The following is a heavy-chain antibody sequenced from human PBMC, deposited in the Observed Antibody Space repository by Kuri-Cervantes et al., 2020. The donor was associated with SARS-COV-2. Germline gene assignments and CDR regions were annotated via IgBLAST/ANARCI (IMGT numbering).Heavy chain of an antibody. Sequence: GESLKISCAAFGFTFSSYAMSWVRQAPGQGLEWVSAISGSGGSTYYADSVKGRFTISRDNSKNTLYLQMNSLRAEDTAVYYCANGGSGYYLHDAFDIWGQGTMVNVSS. D-gene: IGHD3-22*01. CDR1: GFTFSSYA. CDR3: ANGGSGYYLHDAFDI. J-gene: IGHJ3*02. CDR2: ISGSGGST. V-gene: IGHV3-23*01.